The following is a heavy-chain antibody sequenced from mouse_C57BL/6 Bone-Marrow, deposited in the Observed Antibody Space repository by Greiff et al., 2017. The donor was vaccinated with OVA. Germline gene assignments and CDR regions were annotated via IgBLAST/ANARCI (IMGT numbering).Heavy chain of an antibody. D-gene: IGHD1-1*01. V-gene: IGHV1-55*01. CDR1: GYTFTSYW. J-gene: IGHJ2*01. CDR2: LYPGSGST. CDR3: ARNIYYYGSRGY. Sequence: QVQLQQPGAELVKPGASVKMSCKASGYTFTSYWITWVKQRPGQGLEWIGDLYPGSGSTNYNEKFKSKATLTVDTSSSTAYMQLSSLTSEGSAVYNCARNIYYYGSRGYWGQGTTLTVSS.